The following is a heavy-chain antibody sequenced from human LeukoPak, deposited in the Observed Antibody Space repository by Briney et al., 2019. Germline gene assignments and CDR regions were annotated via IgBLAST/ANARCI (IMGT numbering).Heavy chain of an antibody. CDR1: GYAFTSYA. J-gene: IGHJ4*02. Sequence: GASVKVSCKASGYAFTSYAMNWVRQAPGQGLEWMGWINPNSGGTNYAQKFQGRVTMTRDTSISTAYMELSRLRSDDTAVYYCARAGSGWYAGVYWGQGTLVTVSS. D-gene: IGHD6-19*01. V-gene: IGHV1-2*02. CDR2: INPNSGGT. CDR3: ARAGSGWYAGVY.